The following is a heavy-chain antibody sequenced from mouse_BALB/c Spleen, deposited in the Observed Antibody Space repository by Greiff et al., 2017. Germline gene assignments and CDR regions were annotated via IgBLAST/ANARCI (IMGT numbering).Heavy chain of an antibody. V-gene: IGHV6-6*02. CDR2: IRLKSNNYAT. Sequence: EVKLVESGGGLVQPGGSMKLSCVASGFTFSNYWMNWVRQSPEKGLEWVAEIRLKSNNYATHYAESVKGRFTISRDDSKSSVYLQMNNLRAEETGIYYCTRFYYYGSSYYAMDYWGQGTSVTVSS. CDR1: GFTFSNYW. J-gene: IGHJ4*01. CDR3: TRFYYYGSSYYAMDY. D-gene: IGHD1-1*01.